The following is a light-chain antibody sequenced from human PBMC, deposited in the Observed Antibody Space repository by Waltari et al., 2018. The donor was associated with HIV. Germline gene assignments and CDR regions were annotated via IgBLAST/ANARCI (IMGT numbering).Light chain of an antibody. CDR2: LGS. CDR1: QSLLNSNGFNY. Sequence: DIVMTQSPLSLPVTPGETASISCRSRQSLLNSNGFNYLDWYLQKPGQSPQLLIYLGSNRASGVPDRFSGSGSGTDFTLKISRVEAEDVGVYYCMQALQTPLITFGQGTRLEIK. CDR3: MQALQTPLIT. J-gene: IGKJ5*01. V-gene: IGKV2-28*01.